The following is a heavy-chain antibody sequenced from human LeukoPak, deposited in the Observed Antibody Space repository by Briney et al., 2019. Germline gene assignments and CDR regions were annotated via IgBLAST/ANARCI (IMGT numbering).Heavy chain of an antibody. CDR2: IYYSGST. CDR3: ARIHRYCSGGACYVLDN. Sequence: SETLSLTCTVSGGSVSSGSYYWSWIRQPPGKGLEWIGYIYYSGSTNHNPSLKSRVTISVDTSKNQFSLKLSSVTAADTAVYYCARIHRYCSGGACYVLDNWGQGTLVAVSS. D-gene: IGHD2-15*01. V-gene: IGHV4-61*01. J-gene: IGHJ4*02. CDR1: GGSVSSGSYY.